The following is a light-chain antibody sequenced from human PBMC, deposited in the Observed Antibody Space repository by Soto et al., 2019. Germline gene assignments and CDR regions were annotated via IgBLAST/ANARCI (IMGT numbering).Light chain of an antibody. V-gene: IGKV3-11*01. CDR2: DAS. Sequence: EVVLTQSPATLSLSPGERATLSCRASQSVSDYLAWYQQKPGQAPRLLIYDASQRPTEIPARFSGSGFGTEFTLTINNVEPDDFAVYYCQQRSDWTPITFGQGTRL. CDR3: QQRSDWTPIT. J-gene: IGKJ5*01. CDR1: QSVSDY.